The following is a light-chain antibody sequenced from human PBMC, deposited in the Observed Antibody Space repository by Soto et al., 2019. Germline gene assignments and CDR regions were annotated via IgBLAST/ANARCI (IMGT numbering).Light chain of an antibody. J-gene: IGKJ5*01. CDR2: EAS. Sequence: DIQMTQSPSSLSASVGDRVTITCRASQGIRHYLAWYQQKPGKVPKLLIYEASNLQSGVPSRFRGGGSGTEFTLTISSLQPEDVATYYCQQGYSTTPITFGQGTRVEIK. V-gene: IGKV1-27*01. CDR1: QGIRHY. CDR3: QQGYSTTPIT.